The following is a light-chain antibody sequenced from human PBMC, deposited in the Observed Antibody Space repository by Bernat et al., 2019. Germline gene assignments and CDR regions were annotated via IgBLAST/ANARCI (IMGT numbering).Light chain of an antibody. CDR3: SSYTSTSTLYV. V-gene: IGLV2-14*01. J-gene: IGLJ1*01. CDR2: DVS. Sequence: QSALTQPASVSGSPGQSITISCTGTSSDVGGYNYVSWYQQHPGKAPKLLIHDVSHRPSGVSNRFSGSKSANTASLIISGLQAEDEADYYCSSYTSTSTLYVFGTGTEVTVL. CDR1: SSDVGGYNY.